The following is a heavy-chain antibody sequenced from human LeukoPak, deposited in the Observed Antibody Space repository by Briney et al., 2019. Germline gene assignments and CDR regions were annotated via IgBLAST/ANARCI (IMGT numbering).Heavy chain of an antibody. V-gene: IGHV3-30*02. J-gene: IGHJ4*02. Sequence: GGSLRLSCAASGFTFSSYWMSWVRQAPGKGLEWVAFIRYDGSNKYYADSVKGRFTISRDNSKNTLYLQMNSLRAEDTAVYYCAKAPRCSSTSCYIIDYGGQGTLVPVSS. CDR1: GFTFSSYW. CDR2: IRYDGSNK. CDR3: AKAPRCSSTSCYIIDY. D-gene: IGHD2-2*02.